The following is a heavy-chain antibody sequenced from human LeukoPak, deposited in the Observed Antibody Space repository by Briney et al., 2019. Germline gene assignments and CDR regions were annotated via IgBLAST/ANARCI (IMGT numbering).Heavy chain of an antibody. V-gene: IGHV3-23*01. D-gene: IGHD6-13*01. CDR1: GFTFSSYA. J-gene: IGHJ4*02. CDR3: AKGSSTWSVDY. Sequence: PGGSLRLPCADSGFTFSSYAMSWVRQAPGKGLEWVSADSASGGSTYYADSVKGRFTISRDNSKNTLYLQMNSLRAEDTAVYYGAKGSSTWSVDYWGQGTLVTVSS. CDR2: DSASGGST.